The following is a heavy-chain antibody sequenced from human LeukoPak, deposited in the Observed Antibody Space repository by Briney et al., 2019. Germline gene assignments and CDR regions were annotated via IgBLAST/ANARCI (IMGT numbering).Heavy chain of an antibody. Sequence: PSETLSLTCAVSGYSISSGYYWGWIRQPPGKGLEWIGFIYNSGNTWYSPSLKSRVTISVDTSKNQVSLKLTSVTAADTAVYYCARAYGYYYYMDAWGKGTTVTVSS. D-gene: IGHD4-17*01. CDR1: GYSISSGYY. CDR3: ARAYGYYYYMDA. CDR2: IYNSGNT. J-gene: IGHJ6*03. V-gene: IGHV4-38-2*01.